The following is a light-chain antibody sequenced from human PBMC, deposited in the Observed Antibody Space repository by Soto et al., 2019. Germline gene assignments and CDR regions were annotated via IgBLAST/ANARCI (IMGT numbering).Light chain of an antibody. CDR3: MQGTHPYT. CDR1: QSLVYSDGDTY. V-gene: IGKV2-30*01. J-gene: IGKJ2*01. Sequence: DVVMTQSPLSLPVTLGQPASISCRSSQSLVYSDGDTYMNWFHQRPGQSPRRLIYKVSNRDSGVPDRFSGSGSGTDFTLKISRVEADDVGVYYCMQGTHPYTFGQGTKLEIK. CDR2: KVS.